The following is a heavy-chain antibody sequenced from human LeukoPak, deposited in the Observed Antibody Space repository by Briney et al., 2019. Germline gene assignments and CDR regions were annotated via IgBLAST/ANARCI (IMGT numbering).Heavy chain of an antibody. V-gene: IGHV3-23*01. CDR2: ISSSGVNT. D-gene: IGHD5-18*01. CDR3: ARDLPGYSYGTDY. CDR1: GFTFTTYA. J-gene: IGHJ4*02. Sequence: SGGSLRLSCAASGFTFTTYAMSWVRQAPGKGLEWVSTISSSGVNTYYADSVKGRFTISRDNAKNSLYLQMNSLRAEDTAVYYCARDLPGYSYGTDYWGQGTLVTVSS.